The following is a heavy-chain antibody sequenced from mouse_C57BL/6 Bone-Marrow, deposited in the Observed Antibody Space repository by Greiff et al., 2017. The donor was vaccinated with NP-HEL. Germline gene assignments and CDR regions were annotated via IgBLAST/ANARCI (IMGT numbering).Heavy chain of an antibody. CDR1: GFTFSSYT. CDR3: ARHSFTTVVATPAWFAY. D-gene: IGHD1-1*01. Sequence: DVQLVESGGGLVKPGGSLKLSCAASGFTFSSYTMSWVRQTPEKRLEWVATISGGGGNTYYPDSVKGRFTISRDNAKNTLYLQMSSLRSEDTALYYCARHSFTTVVATPAWFAYWGQGTLVTVSA. CDR2: ISGGGGNT. V-gene: IGHV5-9*01. J-gene: IGHJ3*01.